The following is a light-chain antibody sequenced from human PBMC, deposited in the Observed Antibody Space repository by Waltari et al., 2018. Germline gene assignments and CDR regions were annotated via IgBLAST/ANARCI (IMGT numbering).Light chain of an antibody. V-gene: IGLV3-25*03. CDR3: HSADNSNSYQV. CDR1: ALPNQY. CDR2: KDS. J-gene: IGLJ2*01. Sequence: SYELTQSPSLSVSPGQKARIPCSGDALPNQYGYWYQQKPGQPPVLVMYKDSERPSRIPERFSGSSSGTTVTLTITAVQAEDEADYYCHSADNSNSYQVFGGGTKLTVL.